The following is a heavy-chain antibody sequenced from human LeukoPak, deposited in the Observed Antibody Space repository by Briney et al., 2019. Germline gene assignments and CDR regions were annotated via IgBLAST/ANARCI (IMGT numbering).Heavy chain of an antibody. D-gene: IGHD5-24*01. CDR3: ARGRDGYNYFDY. V-gene: IGHV3-21*01. Sequence: GGSLRLSCAASGFTFSSYSMNWVRQAPGKGLDWVSSISSSSSYIYYADSVKGRFTISRDNAKNSLYLQMNSLRAEDTAVYYCARGRDGYNYFDYWGQGTLVTVSS. CDR1: GFTFSSYS. J-gene: IGHJ4*02. CDR2: ISSSSSYI.